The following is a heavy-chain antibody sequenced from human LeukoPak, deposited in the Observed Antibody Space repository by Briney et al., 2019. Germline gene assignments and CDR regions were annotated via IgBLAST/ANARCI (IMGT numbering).Heavy chain of an antibody. CDR3: AKDLRGYSYGADDY. D-gene: IGHD5-18*01. CDR2: IFGSGGST. Sequence: PGGSLRLSCVASGFTFSSYAMSWVRQAPGKGLEWVSTIFGSGGSTYYADSVKGRFTISRDNSKNTLYVQVNSLRAEDTALYYCAKDLRGYSYGADDYWGQGTLVIVSS. J-gene: IGHJ4*02. V-gene: IGHV3-23*01. CDR1: GFTFSSYA.